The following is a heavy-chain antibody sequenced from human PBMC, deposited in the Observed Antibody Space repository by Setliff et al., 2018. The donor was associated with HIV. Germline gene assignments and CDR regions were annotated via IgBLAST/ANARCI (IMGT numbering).Heavy chain of an antibody. V-gene: IGHV3-7*01. CDR2: IKPDGSEK. CDR1: GFTLTTYS. J-gene: IGHJ4*02. D-gene: IGHD1-26*01. Sequence: SLRLSCAASGFTLTTYSMNWVRQAPGKGLEWVAKIKPDGSEKYYVDSVRGRFTISRDNAKNSLYLQMNSLTAEDTAVYYCARDRYSGSSTDYWGQGTLVTVSS. CDR3: ARDRYSGSSTDY.